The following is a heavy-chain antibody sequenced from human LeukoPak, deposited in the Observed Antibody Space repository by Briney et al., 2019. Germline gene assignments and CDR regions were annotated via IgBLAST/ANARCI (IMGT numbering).Heavy chain of an antibody. V-gene: IGHV4-39*01. CDR3: ARGGGILRYFDWLSPHYFDY. D-gene: IGHD3-9*01. CDR1: GGSISSSSYY. CDR2: IYYSGST. Sequence: SETLSLTCTVSGGSISSSSYYWGWIRQPPGKGLEWIGSIYYSGSTYYNPSLKSRVTISVDTSKNQFSLKLSSVTAADTAVYYCARGGGILRYFDWLSPHYFDYWGQGTLVTVSS. J-gene: IGHJ4*02.